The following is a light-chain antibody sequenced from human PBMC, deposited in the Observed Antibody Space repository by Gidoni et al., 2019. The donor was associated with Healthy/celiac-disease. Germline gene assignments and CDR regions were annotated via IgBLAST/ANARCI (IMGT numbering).Light chain of an antibody. CDR2: LGS. CDR3: LPLLPPPLP. V-gene: IGKV2-28*01. CDR1: QSLLHSNGYNY. Sequence: DIVMTQSPLSLPVTPGEPASISCRSSQSLLHSNGYNYLDWYLQKPGQSPQLLIYLGSNRASGVPDRFSGSGSGTDFTLKISKVGAEAVGVSSCLPLLPPPLPFG. J-gene: IGKJ3*01.